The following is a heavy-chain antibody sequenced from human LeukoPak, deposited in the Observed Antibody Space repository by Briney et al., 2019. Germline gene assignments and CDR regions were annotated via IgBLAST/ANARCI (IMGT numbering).Heavy chain of an antibody. V-gene: IGHV4-59*01. CDR1: GGSISSYY. CDR2: IYYSGST. Sequence: SVTLSLTCTVSGGSISSYYWSWLRQPPGKGLEWIGYIYYSGSTNYNPSLKSRVTISVDTSKNQFSLKLSSVTAADTAVYYCARGAYDSSGYYLNFDYWGQGTLVTVSS. J-gene: IGHJ4*02. D-gene: IGHD3-22*01. CDR3: ARGAYDSSGYYLNFDY.